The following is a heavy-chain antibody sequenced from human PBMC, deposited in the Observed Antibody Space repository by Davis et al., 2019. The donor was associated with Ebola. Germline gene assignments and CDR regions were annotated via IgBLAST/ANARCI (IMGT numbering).Heavy chain of an antibody. Sequence: SETLSLTCTIYGGSFSGYYWSWIRQPPGKGLEWLGAVSHSGYSNYNPSLKSRVTMSVDMSKNQFSLTLTSVSAADTAVYYCARTTLTSISDAGLGYNFFAPWGQGTLVTVSS. CDR3: ARTTLTSISDAGLGYNFFAP. V-gene: IGHV4-34*01. J-gene: IGHJ5*02. D-gene: IGHD2-21*02. CDR2: VSHSGYS. CDR1: GGSFSGYY.